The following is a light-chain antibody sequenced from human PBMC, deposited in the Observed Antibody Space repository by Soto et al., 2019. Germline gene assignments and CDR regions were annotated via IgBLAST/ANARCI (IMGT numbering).Light chain of an antibody. J-gene: IGKJ2*01. CDR3: QQRSNWPRT. CDR1: QSVSSY. CDR2: DAS. Sequence: EIVLTQSPATLSLSPGDTATLSCRASQSVSSYLAWYQQKPGQAPRLLIYDASNRATGIPARFSGSGSWTDFTLTIGSLEPEDFAVYYCQQRSNWPRTFGQGTKVEIK. V-gene: IGKV3-11*01.